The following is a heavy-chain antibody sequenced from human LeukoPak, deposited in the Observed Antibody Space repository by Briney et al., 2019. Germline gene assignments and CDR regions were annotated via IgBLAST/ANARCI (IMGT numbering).Heavy chain of an antibody. CDR2: IYTSGST. Sequence: SETLSLTCTVSGGSISSYYWSWIRQPAGKGLEWIGRIYTSGSTNYNPSLKSRVTMSVDTSKNQFSLKLSSVTAADTAVYYCARGGLISLANTPLGAFDIWGQGTMVSVSS. CDR3: ARGGLISLANTPLGAFDI. J-gene: IGHJ3*02. D-gene: IGHD3/OR15-3a*01. CDR1: GGSISSYY. V-gene: IGHV4-4*07.